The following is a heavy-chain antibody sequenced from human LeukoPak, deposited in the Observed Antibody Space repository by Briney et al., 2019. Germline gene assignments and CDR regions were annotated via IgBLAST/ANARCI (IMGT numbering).Heavy chain of an antibody. V-gene: IGHV4-39*01. D-gene: IGHD1-7*01. CDR3: ARQGVNYYFDY. J-gene: IGHJ4*02. Sequence: PSETLSLTCTVSGGSISSSSYFWGWIRQPPGKGLEWIGSIYYNGGTYYNPPLKSRITISVDMSENHFSLKLSSVTAADTAVYYCARQGVNYYFDYWGQGTLVTVSS. CDR2: IYYNGGT. CDR1: GGSISSSSYF.